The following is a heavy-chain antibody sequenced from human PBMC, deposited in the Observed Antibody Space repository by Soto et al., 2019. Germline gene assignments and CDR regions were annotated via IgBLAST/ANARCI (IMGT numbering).Heavy chain of an antibody. CDR2: ISWNSGSI. J-gene: IGHJ6*02. V-gene: IGHV3-9*01. D-gene: IGHD3-3*01. Sequence: PGGSLRLSCAASGFTFDDYAMHWVRQAPGKGLEWVSGISWNSGSIGYADSVKGRFTISRDNAKNSLYLQMNSLRAEDTALYYCAKENRYDFWRGLGGMDVWGQGTTVTVSS. CDR1: GFTFDDYA. CDR3: AKENRYDFWRGLGGMDV.